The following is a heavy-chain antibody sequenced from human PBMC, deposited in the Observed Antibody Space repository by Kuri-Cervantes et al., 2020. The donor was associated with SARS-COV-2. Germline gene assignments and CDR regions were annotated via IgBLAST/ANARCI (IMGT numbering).Heavy chain of an antibody. CDR2: IYYSGST. Sequence: GSLRLSCTVSGGSISSYYWSWIRQPPGKGLEWIGYIYYSGSTNYNPSLKSRVTISVDTSKNQFSLELSSVTAADTAVYYCARESGYDYYFDYWGQGTLVTVSS. CDR1: GGSISSYY. D-gene: IGHD5-12*01. J-gene: IGHJ4*02. V-gene: IGHV4-59*01. CDR3: ARESGYDYYFDY.